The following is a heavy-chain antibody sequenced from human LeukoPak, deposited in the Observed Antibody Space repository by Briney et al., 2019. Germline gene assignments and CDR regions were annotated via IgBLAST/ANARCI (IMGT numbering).Heavy chain of an antibody. Sequence: GRSLRISCAASGFTFSSYAMHWVRQAPGKGLEWVAVISYDGSNKYYADSVKGRFTISRDNSKNTLYLQMNSLRAEDTAVYYCARPHYDFWSGYSATYFDYWGQGTLVTVSS. V-gene: IGHV3-30-3*01. CDR3: ARPHYDFWSGYSATYFDY. CDR1: GFTFSSYA. J-gene: IGHJ4*02. D-gene: IGHD3-3*01. CDR2: ISYDGSNK.